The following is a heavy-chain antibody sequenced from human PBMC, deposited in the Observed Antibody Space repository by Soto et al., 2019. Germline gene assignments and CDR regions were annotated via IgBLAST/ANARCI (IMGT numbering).Heavy chain of an antibody. D-gene: IGHD5-12*01. CDR1: GFTFSSYG. CDR2: ISYDGSNK. V-gene: IGHV3-30*18. CDR3: AKDIKWLPDY. Sequence: PGGSLRLSCASSGFTFSSYGMHWVRQAPGKGLEWVAVISYDGSNKYYADSVKGRFTISRDNSKNTLYLQMNSLRAEDTAVYYCAKDIKWLPDYWGQGTLVTVSS. J-gene: IGHJ4*02.